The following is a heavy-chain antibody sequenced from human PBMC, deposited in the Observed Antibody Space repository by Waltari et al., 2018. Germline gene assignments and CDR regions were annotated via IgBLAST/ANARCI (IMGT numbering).Heavy chain of an antibody. CDR1: GGSISNYY. J-gene: IGHJ6*03. CDR3: AIGPARVGYYFYLDV. V-gene: IGHV4-4*07. Sequence: QVQLQESGPGLVKPSETLSLTCTVSGGSISNYYCSWIRQPAGKGLEWIGRVYTRGSIVYHPSLECRLNMSGGTSKNQVSLKLSSVTAAGTAVYYCAIGPARVGYYFYLDVWGEGTTVTISS. CDR2: VYTRGSI. D-gene: IGHD1-26*01.